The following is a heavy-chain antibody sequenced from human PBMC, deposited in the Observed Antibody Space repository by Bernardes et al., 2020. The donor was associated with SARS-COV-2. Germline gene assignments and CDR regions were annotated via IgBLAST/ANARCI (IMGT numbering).Heavy chain of an antibody. D-gene: IGHD3-3*01. CDR1: GFTFSSYG. V-gene: IGHV3-33*01. CDR2: ICYDGSNK. CDR3: SRDGSEFDDFWSGYYRGFDP. J-gene: IGHJ5*02. Sequence: GGSLRLSCAASGFTFSSYGMHWVRQTPGKGLEWVAVICYDGSNKYYADSVKGRFTISRDNSKNTLYLQMNSLRAEDTAVYYCSRDGSEFDDFWSGYYRGFDPWGQGTLVTVAS.